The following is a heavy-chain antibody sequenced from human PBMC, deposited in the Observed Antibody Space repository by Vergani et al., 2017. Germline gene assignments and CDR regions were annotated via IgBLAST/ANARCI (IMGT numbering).Heavy chain of an antibody. V-gene: IGHV3-9*01. CDR2: ISWNSGSI. D-gene: IGHD6-19*01. J-gene: IGHJ4*02. CDR3: ARDTRYSSGWYGMGYYFDY. CDR1: GFTFDDYA. Sequence: EVQLVESGGGLVQPGRSLRLSCAASGFTFDDYAMHWVRQAPGKGLEWVSGISWNSGSIGYADSVKGRFTISRDNSKNSLYLQMNSLRDEDTAVYYCARDTRYSSGWYGMGYYFDYWGQGTLVTVSS.